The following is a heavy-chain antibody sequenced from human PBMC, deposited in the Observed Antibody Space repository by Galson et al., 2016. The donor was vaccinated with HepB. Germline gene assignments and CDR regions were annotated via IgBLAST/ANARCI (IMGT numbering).Heavy chain of an antibody. CDR2: ISTNGISQ. CDR3: AKDQGILRHFDWLTYDAFDM. J-gene: IGHJ3*02. D-gene: IGHD3-9*01. Sequence: SLRLSCAASGFTFSKYALHWVRKAPGKGLEWVAVISTNGISQNYEDSVKGRFTVYRDNSKNTVDLQMNSLIPEDPDVYYCAKDQGILRHFDWLTYDAFDMWGQGTMVTVSS. CDR1: GFTFSKYA. V-gene: IGHV3-30*18.